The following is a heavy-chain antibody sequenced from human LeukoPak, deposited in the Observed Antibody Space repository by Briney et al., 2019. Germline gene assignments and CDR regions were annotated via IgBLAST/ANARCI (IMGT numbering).Heavy chain of an antibody. CDR3: ARRAVAGFFDY. J-gene: IGHJ4*02. D-gene: IGHD6-19*01. CDR2: IYYSGST. V-gene: IGHV4-59*08. Sequence: PSETLSLTCTVSGGSIGSYYWSWIRQPPGKGLEWIGYIYYSGSTNYNPSLKSRVTISVDTSKNQFSLKLSSVTAADTAVYYCARRAVAGFFDYWGQGTLVTVSS. CDR1: GGSIGSYY.